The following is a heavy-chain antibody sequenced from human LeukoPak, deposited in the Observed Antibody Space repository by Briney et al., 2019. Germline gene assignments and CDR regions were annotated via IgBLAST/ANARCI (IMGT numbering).Heavy chain of an antibody. Sequence: GGSLRLSCAASGFTFSSYAMHWVRQAPGKGLEWVAVISYDGSNKYYTDSVKGRFTISRDNSKNTLYLQMNSLRAEDTAVYYCARTPSKIFGVVISFDYWGQGTLVTVSS. CDR2: ISYDGSNK. CDR3: ARTPSKIFGVVISFDY. J-gene: IGHJ4*02. V-gene: IGHV3-30*04. CDR1: GFTFSSYA. D-gene: IGHD3-3*01.